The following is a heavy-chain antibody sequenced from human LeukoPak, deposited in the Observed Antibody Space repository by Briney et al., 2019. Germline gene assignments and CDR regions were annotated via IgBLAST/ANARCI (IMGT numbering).Heavy chain of an antibody. V-gene: IGHV1-24*01. CDR1: GYSLTELS. CDR3: ATGRTKWDLLNY. Sequence: ASVKVSCKVSGYSLTELSLHWVRQAPGKGLEWMGGLDPADGEMIYTQMFQGRITMTEDSSTDTAYMEMSSLRSDDPAVYYCATGRTKWDLLNYWGQGTLVTVSS. J-gene: IGHJ4*02. D-gene: IGHD1-26*01. CDR2: LDPADGEM.